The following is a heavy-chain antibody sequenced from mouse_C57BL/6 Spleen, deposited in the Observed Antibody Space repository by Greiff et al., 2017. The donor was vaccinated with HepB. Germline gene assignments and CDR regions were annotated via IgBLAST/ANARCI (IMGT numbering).Heavy chain of an antibody. CDR1: GYTFTSYG. CDR2: IYPRSGNT. V-gene: IGHV1-81*01. D-gene: IGHD1-1*01. Sequence: QVQLQQSGAELARPGASVKLSCKASGYTFTSYGISWVKQRTGQGLEWIGEIYPRSGNTYYNEKFKGKATLTADKSSSTAYMELRSLTSEDSAVYFCAKDHYYGSSYRYWYFDVWGTGTTVTVSS. J-gene: IGHJ1*03. CDR3: AKDHYYGSSYRYWYFDV.